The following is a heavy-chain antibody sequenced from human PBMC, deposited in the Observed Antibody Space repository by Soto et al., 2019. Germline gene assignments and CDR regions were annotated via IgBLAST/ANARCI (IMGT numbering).Heavy chain of an antibody. CDR1: GFTFSSYA. D-gene: IGHD2-8*01. CDR3: AKGGSGGTNIVLMVYAIDYYYYYGMDV. Sequence: PGGSLRLSCAASGFTFSSYAMSWVRQAPGKGLEWVSAISGSGGSTYYADSVKGRFTISRDNSKNTLYLQMNSLRAEDTAVYYCAKGGSGGTNIVLMVYAIDYYYYYGMDVWGQGTTVTVSS. V-gene: IGHV3-23*01. J-gene: IGHJ6*02. CDR2: ISGSGGST.